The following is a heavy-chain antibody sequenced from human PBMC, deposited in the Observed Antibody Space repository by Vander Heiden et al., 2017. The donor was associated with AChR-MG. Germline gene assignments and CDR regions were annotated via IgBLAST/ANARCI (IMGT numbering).Heavy chain of an antibody. V-gene: IGHV4-39*01. Sequence: QLQLQESGPGLVQPSETLSLTCTVSGGSISRRSYYWGWIRQPPGKGLEWIGSIYYSGGTYYNPSLKSRVTISVDTSKNQFSLKLSSVTAADTAVYYCARPHGLLSWFDPWGQGTLVTVSS. CDR1: GGSISRRSYY. CDR2: IYYSGGT. CDR3: ARPHGLLSWFDP. J-gene: IGHJ5*02. D-gene: IGHD1-26*01.